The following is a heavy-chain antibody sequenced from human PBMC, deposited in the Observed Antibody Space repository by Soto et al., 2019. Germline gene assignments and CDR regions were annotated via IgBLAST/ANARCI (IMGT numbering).Heavy chain of an antibody. CDR3: ARNKGNNLLDV. CDR2: TYYRSQWYS. J-gene: IGHJ3*01. CDR1: GASVSSINSA. Sequence: SQTLSLTCAISGASVSSINSAWNCIRQSPSRGLEWLGRTYYRSQWYSDYALSVNSRITINPDTSKNQFSLRLNSVTPEDTAVYFCARNKGNNLLDVWGQGTMVTVSS. V-gene: IGHV6-1*01.